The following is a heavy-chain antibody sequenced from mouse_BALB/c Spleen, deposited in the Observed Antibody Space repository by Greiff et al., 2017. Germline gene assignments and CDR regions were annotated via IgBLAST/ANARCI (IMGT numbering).Heavy chain of an antibody. Sequence: QVQLQQSGAELVRPGASVTLSCKASGYTFTDYEMHWVKQTPVQGLEWIGAIDPETGGPAYNQEFKGKATLTADKSSSTAYMELRSLTSEDSAVYYCTKTGTYYFDYWGQGTTLTVAA. CDR2: IDPETGGP. CDR1: GYTFTDYE. CDR3: TKTGTYYFDY. D-gene: IGHD4-1*01. V-gene: IGHV1-15*01. J-gene: IGHJ2*01.